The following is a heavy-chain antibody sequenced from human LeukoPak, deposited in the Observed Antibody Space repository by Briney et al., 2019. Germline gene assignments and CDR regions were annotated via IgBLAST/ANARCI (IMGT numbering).Heavy chain of an antibody. V-gene: IGHV6-1*01. CDR3: ARQTRGSIDY. Sequence: SQTLSLTCAISGDSVSSNSVTWNWSRQAPSRGLEWLGRTYYRSSSKGANDYAVSVKMRITGNPDTSKNQFSLQLNSVTPEATAVYSCARQTRGSIDYWGQGTLVTVSS. J-gene: IGHJ4*02. D-gene: IGHD2-2*01. CDR1: GDSVSSNSVT. CDR2: TYYRSSSKGAN.